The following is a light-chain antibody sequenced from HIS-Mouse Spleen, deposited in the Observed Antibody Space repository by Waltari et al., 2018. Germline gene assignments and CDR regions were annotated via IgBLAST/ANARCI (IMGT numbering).Light chain of an antibody. CDR3: SSYTSSSTWV. V-gene: IGLV2-14*01. CDR2: EVS. CDR1: ISDVGGYTY. J-gene: IGLJ3*02. Sequence: TQSPLSLPVTLGQSITISCTGTISDVGGYTYVPWSQQPPGKAPKLMIYEVSNRPSGVSNRFSGSKSGNTASLTISGLQAEDEADYYCSSYTSSSTWVFGGGTKLTVL.